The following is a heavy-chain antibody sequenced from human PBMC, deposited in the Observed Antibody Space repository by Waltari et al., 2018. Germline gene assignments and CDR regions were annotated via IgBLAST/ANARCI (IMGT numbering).Heavy chain of an antibody. CDR2: IYWDDDK. CDR1: GFSLSTSGVG. CDR3: ARQTSKYSWGWFDP. D-gene: IGHD5-18*01. J-gene: IGHJ5*02. V-gene: IGHV2-5*02. Sequence: QITLKESGPTLVKPTQTLTLTCTFSGFSLSTSGVGVGWIRQPPGKALEWLALIYWDDDKRYRPALKSRLTITKDTSKNQVVLTMTNMDPVDTATYYCARQTSKYSWGWFDPWGQGTLVTVSS.